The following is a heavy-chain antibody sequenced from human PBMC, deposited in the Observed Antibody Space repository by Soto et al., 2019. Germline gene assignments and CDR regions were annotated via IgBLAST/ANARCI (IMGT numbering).Heavy chain of an antibody. CDR2: ISSNSYTI. Sequence: ELQLVESGGAVVQPGQPLRLSCAASGFTFTDYPMHWVRQVPGKGLEWVSGISSNSYTIRYADSVQGRFTISRDNAKNSLYLQMDSLRPDDTALYFCAKSHVGMVIWPTWFFDLWGRGTLVTVS. J-gene: IGHJ2*01. CDR3: AKSHVGMVIWPTWFFDL. D-gene: IGHD3-3*01. V-gene: IGHV3-9*01. CDR1: GFTFTDYP.